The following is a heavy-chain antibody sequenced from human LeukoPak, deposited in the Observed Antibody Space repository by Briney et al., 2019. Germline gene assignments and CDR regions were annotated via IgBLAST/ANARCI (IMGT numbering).Heavy chain of an antibody. V-gene: IGHV3-53*01. CDR1: GFTVSSNY. CDR3: AKKSPDSSGNPAYD. CDR2: LYSGGDT. D-gene: IGHD4-23*01. J-gene: IGHJ4*02. Sequence: GGSLRLSCAASGFTVSSNYINWVRQAPGKGLEWVSVLYSGGDTYYADSVRGRFTISRDNAKNTLYLQMNSLRAEDTAVYYCAKKSPDSSGNPAYDWGQGTLVTVSS.